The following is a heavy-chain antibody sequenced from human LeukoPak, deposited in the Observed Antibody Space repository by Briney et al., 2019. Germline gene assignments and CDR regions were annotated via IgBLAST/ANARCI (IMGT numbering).Heavy chain of an antibody. D-gene: IGHD3-10*01. CDR2: IIPILGIA. Sequence: GASVKVSCKASGGTFSSYAISWVRQAPGQGLEWMGRIIPILGIANYAQKFQGRVTITADKSTSTAYMELSSLRSEDTAVYYCARGPATLEYYGSTEGFDPWGQGTLVTVSS. CDR3: ARGPATLEYYGSTEGFDP. J-gene: IGHJ5*02. CDR1: GGTFSSYA. V-gene: IGHV1-69*04.